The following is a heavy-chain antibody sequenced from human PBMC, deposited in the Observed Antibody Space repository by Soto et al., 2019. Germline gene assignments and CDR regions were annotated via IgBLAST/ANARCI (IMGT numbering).Heavy chain of an antibody. V-gene: IGHV3-23*01. CDR2: ISGSGGST. CDR3: AQHAGPWESDYFDY. Sequence: GGSLRLSCAASGFTFSSYAMSWVRQAPGKGLEWVSTISGSGGSTYYADSVKGRFTISRDNFKNTLYLQMNSLRAEDTAVYYCAQHAGPWESDYFDYWGQGNLVTVSS. CDR1: GFTFSSYA. J-gene: IGHJ4*02. D-gene: IGHD1-26*01.